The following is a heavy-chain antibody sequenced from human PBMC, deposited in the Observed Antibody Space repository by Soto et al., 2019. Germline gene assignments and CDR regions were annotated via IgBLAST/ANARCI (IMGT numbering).Heavy chain of an antibody. CDR1: GFTFSSYS. CDR3: AGGPVPAVSYYYMDV. J-gene: IGHJ6*03. Sequence: PGGSLRLSCAASGFTFSSYSMNWVRQAPGKGLEWVSYISSSSRTIYYEDSVKGRFTISRDNAKNSLYLKMNRLKAEDTDEYYCAGGPVPAVSYYYMDVWGKGTTVTVSS. D-gene: IGHD2-2*01. CDR2: ISSSSRTI. V-gene: IGHV3-48*01.